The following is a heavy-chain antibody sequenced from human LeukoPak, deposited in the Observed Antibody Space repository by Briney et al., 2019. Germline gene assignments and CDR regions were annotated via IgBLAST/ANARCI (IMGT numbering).Heavy chain of an antibody. D-gene: IGHD6-19*01. CDR3: ARQRGSGCLDY. J-gene: IGHJ4*02. V-gene: IGHV3-7*01. Sequence: PGGSLRLSCATSGFTFRNYAMHWVRQAPGKGLEWVANIKQDGGETYYVDSVKGRFTISRDNAKNSLSLQMNSLRAEDTAVYYCARQRGSGCLDYWGQGTLVTVSS. CDR1: GFTFRNYA. CDR2: IKQDGGET.